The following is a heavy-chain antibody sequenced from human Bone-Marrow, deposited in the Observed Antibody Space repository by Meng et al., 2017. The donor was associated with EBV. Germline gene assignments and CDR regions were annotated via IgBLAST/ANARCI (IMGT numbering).Heavy chain of an antibody. CDR2: ISSSSSYI. CDR3: ASAWVGATMDDGAFDI. Sequence: EVQLVESGGGLVKLGGSLRLSCAAPGFTFSSYSMNWVRQAPGKGLEWVSSISSSSSYIYYADSVKGRFTISRDNAKNSLYLQMNSLRAEDTAVYYCASAWVGATMDDGAFDIWGQGTMVTVSS. J-gene: IGHJ3*02. CDR1: GFTFSSYS. D-gene: IGHD1-26*01. V-gene: IGHV3-21*01.